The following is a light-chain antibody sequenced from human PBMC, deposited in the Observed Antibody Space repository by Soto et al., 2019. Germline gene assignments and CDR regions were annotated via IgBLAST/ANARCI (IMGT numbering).Light chain of an antibody. CDR1: QGIGDE. V-gene: IGKV1-6*01. CDR2: GAS. Sequence: AIQMTQSPSSLSASVGDRVTITCRASQGIGDELGWYQQKPGKAPKLLIYGASTLQSGVPSRFSVSGSGTDFTLTISSLQPEDFSTYDCLQDYYCPWTFGQGTKVEIK. J-gene: IGKJ1*01. CDR3: LQDYYCPWT.